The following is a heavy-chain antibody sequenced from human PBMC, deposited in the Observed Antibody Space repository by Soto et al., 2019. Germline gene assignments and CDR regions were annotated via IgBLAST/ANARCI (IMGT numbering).Heavy chain of an antibody. CDR2: ISWNSGSI. V-gene: IGHV3-9*01. CDR1: GFTFDDYA. D-gene: IGHD2-15*01. J-gene: IGHJ6*02. CDR3: AKDDRGYCSGGSCPRYGMDV. Sequence: EVQLVESGGGLVQPGRSLRLSCAASGFTFDDYAMHWVRQAPGKGLEWVSGISWNSGSIGYADSVKGRFTISRDNAKNSLYLQMNSLRAEDTALYYCAKDDRGYCSGGSCPRYGMDVWGQGTTVTVSS.